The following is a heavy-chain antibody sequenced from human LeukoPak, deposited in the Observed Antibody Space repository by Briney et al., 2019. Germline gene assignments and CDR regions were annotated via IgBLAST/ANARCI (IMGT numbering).Heavy chain of an antibody. D-gene: IGHD3-10*01. J-gene: IGHJ4*02. CDR3: ASSGFGESFDY. CDR2: INAGNGNT. Sequence: GASVTVSCKASGYTFTSYAMHWVGQAPGQRGEWMGWINAGNGNTKYSQKFQGRVTITRDTSASAAYMELSSLRSEDTAVYYCASSGFGESFDYWGQGTLVTVSS. CDR1: GYTFTSYA. V-gene: IGHV1-3*01.